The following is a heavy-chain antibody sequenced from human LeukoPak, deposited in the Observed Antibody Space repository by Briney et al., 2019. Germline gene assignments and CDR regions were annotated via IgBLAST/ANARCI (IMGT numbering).Heavy chain of an antibody. V-gene: IGHV3-53*01. J-gene: IGHJ4*02. CDR3: ARAGYYYGSGSHRRDFDY. D-gene: IGHD3-10*01. CDR2: IYSGGNT. Sequence: GGSLGLSCAASGFAVSGNYMSWVRQAPGKGLEWVSVIYSGGNTYCADSVKGRFTISRDNSKNMVYLQMNRLRAEDAAVYYCARAGYYYGSGSHRRDFDYWGQGTLVTVSS. CDR1: GFAVSGNY.